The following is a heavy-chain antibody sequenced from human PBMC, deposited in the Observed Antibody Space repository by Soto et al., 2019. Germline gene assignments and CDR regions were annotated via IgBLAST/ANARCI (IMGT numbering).Heavy chain of an antibody. CDR3: AKAPRWPKGGDY. D-gene: IGHD1-26*01. CDR2: ISGSGGST. V-gene: IGHV3-23*01. CDR1: GFTFTTYA. Sequence: EVQLLESGGGLVQPGGSLRLSCAASGFTFTTYAMSWVRQAPGKGLEWVSTISGSGGSTYYADSGKGRFTISRDNSKKTLYLQMNSLRAEDTAIYFCAKAPRWPKGGDYWGQGTLVTVSS. J-gene: IGHJ4*02.